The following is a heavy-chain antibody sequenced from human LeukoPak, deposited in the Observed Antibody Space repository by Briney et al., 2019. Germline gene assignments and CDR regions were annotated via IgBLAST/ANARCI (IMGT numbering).Heavy chain of an antibody. CDR1: GGTFSSYA. Sequence: SVKVSCKASGGTFSSYAISWVRQAPGQGLEWMGRIIPILGIASYAQKFQGRVTITADKSTSTAYMELSSLRSEDTAVYYCARDPKYYYDSSGYYLNDYWGQGTLVTVSS. CDR2: IIPILGIA. J-gene: IGHJ4*02. D-gene: IGHD3-22*01. V-gene: IGHV1-69*04. CDR3: ARDPKYYYDSSGYYLNDY.